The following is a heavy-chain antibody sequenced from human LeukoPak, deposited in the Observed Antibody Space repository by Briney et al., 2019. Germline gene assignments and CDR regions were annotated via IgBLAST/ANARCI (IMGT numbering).Heavy chain of an antibody. CDR3: ARASYYDFWSVYYCFYMDV. CDR1: GYTFTSYD. CDR2: MNPNSGNT. V-gene: IGHV1-8*01. J-gene: IGHJ6*03. Sequence: ASVKLSCKASGYTFTSYDINWVRQATGQGLEWKGWMNPNSGNTGYAQKFQGRVTMTRNTSISTDYMELSSLRSKDTAVYYCARASYYDFWSVYYCFYMDVWGKGTTVTVSS. D-gene: IGHD3-3*01.